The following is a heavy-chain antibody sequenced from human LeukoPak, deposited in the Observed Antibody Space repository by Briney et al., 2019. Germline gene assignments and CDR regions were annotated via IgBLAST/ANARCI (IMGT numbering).Heavy chain of an antibody. CDR1: GGSISSGGYY. J-gene: IGHJ5*02. V-gene: IGHV4-31*03. D-gene: IGHD3-16*01. CDR3: ARYVTTFFWFDP. Sequence: PSETLSLTCTVSGGSISSGGYYWSWIRQHPGKGLEWIGYIYYSGSTYYNPSLKSRVTISVDTSKNQFSLKLSSVTAADTAVYYCARYVTTFFWFDPWGQGTLVTVSS. CDR2: IYYSGST.